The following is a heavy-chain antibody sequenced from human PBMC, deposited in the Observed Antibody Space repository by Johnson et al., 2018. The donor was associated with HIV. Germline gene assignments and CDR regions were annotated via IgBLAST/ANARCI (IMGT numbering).Heavy chain of an antibody. J-gene: IGHJ3*02. CDR1: GFTSGDYS. CDR3: SSRPHGSGRPLDI. Sequence: VQLVESGGGVVQPGGSLRLSCAASGFTSGDYSMNWVRQAPGRGLEWVGFIRSKAYGGTPEYAASVKGRFTISGDESRNIAYLQMDSLKTEDTAVYYCSSRPHGSGRPLDIWGQGTLVTVSS. D-gene: IGHD3-10*01. V-gene: IGHV3-49*04. CDR2: IRSKAYGGTP.